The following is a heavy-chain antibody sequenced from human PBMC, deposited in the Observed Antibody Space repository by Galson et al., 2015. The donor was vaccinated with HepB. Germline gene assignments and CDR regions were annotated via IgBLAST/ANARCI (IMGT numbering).Heavy chain of an antibody. Sequence: SVKVTCKASGYTFTSYAMHWVRQAPGQRLEWMGWINAGNGNTKYSQKFQGRVTITRDTSASTAYMELNSLRSEDTALYYCARDRYGDYHNWFDPWGQGTLVTVSS. V-gene: IGHV1-3*01. CDR1: GYTFTSYA. J-gene: IGHJ5*02. CDR2: INAGNGNT. CDR3: ARDRYGDYHNWFDP. D-gene: IGHD4-17*01.